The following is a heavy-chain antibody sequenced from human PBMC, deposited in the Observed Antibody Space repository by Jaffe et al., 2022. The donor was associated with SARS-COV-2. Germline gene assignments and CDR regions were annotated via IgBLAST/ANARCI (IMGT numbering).Heavy chain of an antibody. J-gene: IGHJ4*02. Sequence: QVQLVESGGNSVKPGGSLRLSCAASGFTFSDYYMSWLRQAPGKGLEWISYISSRSSTVYYADSVKGRFTISRDNAKNSLYLQMNSLRVEDTAVYFCARDLGGEYGSGSCFFDYWGRGALVTVSS. D-gene: IGHD3-10*01. CDR1: GFTFSDYY. V-gene: IGHV3-11*01. CDR3: ARDLGGEYGSGSCFFDY. CDR2: ISSRSSTV.